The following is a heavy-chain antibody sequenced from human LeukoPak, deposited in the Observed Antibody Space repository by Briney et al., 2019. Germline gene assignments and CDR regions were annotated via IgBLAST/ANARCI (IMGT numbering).Heavy chain of an antibody. V-gene: IGHV1-18*01. D-gene: IGHD3-22*01. J-gene: IGHJ3*02. Sequence: ASVKVSCKTSGYLFISYGINWVRQAPGQGLEWMGWISAYNGHTKYAQKVQGRVTMTRDTSTSTAYMELRSLRSDDTAVYYCARDGHRRYHYDSSGREDAFDIWGQGTMVTVSS. CDR3: ARDGHRRYHYDSSGREDAFDI. CDR1: GYLFISYG. CDR2: ISAYNGHT.